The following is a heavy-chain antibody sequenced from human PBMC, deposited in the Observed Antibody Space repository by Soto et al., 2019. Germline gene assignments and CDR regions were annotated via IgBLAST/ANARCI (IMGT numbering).Heavy chain of an antibody. J-gene: IGHJ4*02. CDR2: ITYDGSNK. Sequence: GGSLRLSCQASGFNFDNYGMHWVRQAPGKGLEWVAVITYDGSNKYYAGSVKGRFTISRDNSKNTLSLHLNTLKPEDTAVYHCAKDRVGGTFYTPLGFWGQGTLVTVSS. D-gene: IGHD1-7*01. V-gene: IGHV3-30*18. CDR1: GFNFDNYG. CDR3: AKDRVGGTFYTPLGF.